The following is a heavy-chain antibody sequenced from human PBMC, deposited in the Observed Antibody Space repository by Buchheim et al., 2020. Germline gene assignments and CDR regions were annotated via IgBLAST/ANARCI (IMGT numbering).Heavy chain of an antibody. CDR2: IYSGGRT. CDR3: AREKGYCGGDCYSRSFDY. J-gene: IGHJ4*02. CDR1: GFTVSSNY. Sequence: EVQLVESGGGLVQPGGFLRLSCAASGFTVSSNYMSWVRQAPGKGLEWVSVIYSGGRTYYADSVKGRFTISRDNSKNTLYLQMNSLRAEDTAVYYCAREKGYCGGDCYSRSFDYWGQGIL. V-gene: IGHV3-66*01. D-gene: IGHD2-21*02.